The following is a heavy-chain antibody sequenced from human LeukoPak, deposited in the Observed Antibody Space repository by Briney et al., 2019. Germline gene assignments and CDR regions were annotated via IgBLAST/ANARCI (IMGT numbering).Heavy chain of an antibody. CDR3: ARDRRGQQLDKPTAKYYYGMDV. V-gene: IGHV3-30-3*01. D-gene: IGHD6-13*01. CDR2: ISYDGSNK. CDR1: GFTFSSYA. J-gene: IGHJ6*02. Sequence: GGSLRLSCAASGFTFSSYAMHWVRQAPGKGLEWVAVISYDGSNKYYADSVKGRFTISRDNSKNTLYLQMNSLRAEDTAVYYCARDRRGQQLDKPTAKYYYGMDVWGQGTTVTVSS.